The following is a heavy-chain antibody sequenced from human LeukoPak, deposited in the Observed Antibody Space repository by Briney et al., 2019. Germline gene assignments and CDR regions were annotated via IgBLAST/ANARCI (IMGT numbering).Heavy chain of an antibody. Sequence: PGGSPRVSCAASRFTFISYSMNGVRPAPGRGGEGVSYISSSSSSIYYADSVKGRFTISRDNAKNSLYLQMNSLRAEDTAVYYCARLLPGYSSSSNDFDYWGQGTLVTVSS. CDR3: ARLLPGYSSSSNDFDY. V-gene: IGHV3-48*04. D-gene: IGHD6-6*01. CDR2: ISSSSSSI. CDR1: RFTFISYS. J-gene: IGHJ4*02.